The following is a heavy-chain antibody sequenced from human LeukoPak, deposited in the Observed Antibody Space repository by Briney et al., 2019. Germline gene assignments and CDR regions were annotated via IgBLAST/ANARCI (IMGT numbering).Heavy chain of an antibody. V-gene: IGHV6-1*01. CDR2: TYYRSKWYN. J-gene: IGHJ4*02. D-gene: IGHD6-13*01. CDR1: GDSVSSNSAA. Sequence: SQTLSLTCAISGDSVSSNSAAWNWIRPSPSRGLEWPGRTYYRSKWYNDYAVSVKSRITINPDTSKNQFSLQLNSVTPEDTAVYYCARGGTAAAGPRLDYWGQGTLVTVSS. CDR3: ARGGTAAAGPRLDY.